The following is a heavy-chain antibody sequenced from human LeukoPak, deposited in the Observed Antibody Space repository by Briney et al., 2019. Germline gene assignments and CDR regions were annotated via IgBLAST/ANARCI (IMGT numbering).Heavy chain of an antibody. D-gene: IGHD3-22*01. J-gene: IGHJ6*02. CDR2: IYYSGST. Sequence: SETLSLTCTVSGGSISSGGYYWSWIRQHPGKGLGWIGYIYYSGSTYYNPSLKSRVTISVDTSKNQFSLKLSSVTAADTAVYYCARATYYYDSSGYYRYYGMDVWGQGTTVTVSS. CDR3: ARATYYYDSSGYYRYYGMDV. CDR1: GGSISSGGYY. V-gene: IGHV4-31*03.